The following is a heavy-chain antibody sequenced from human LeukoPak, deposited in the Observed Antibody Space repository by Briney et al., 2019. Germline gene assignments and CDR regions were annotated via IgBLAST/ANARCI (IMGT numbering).Heavy chain of an antibody. J-gene: IGHJ6*03. V-gene: IGHV3-23*01. CDR3: AKEVSYYDSSGYYPYYMDV. Sequence: GGSLRLSCAASGFTFSSYGMSWVRQAPGKGLEWVSAISGSGGSTYYADSVKGRLTISRDNSKNTLYLQMNSLRAEDTAVYYCAKEVSYYDSSGYYPYYMDVWGKGTTVTISS. CDR2: ISGSGGST. D-gene: IGHD3-22*01. CDR1: GFTFSSYG.